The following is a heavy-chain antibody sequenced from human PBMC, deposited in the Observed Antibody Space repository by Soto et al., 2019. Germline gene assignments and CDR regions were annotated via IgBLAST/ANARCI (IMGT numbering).Heavy chain of an antibody. CDR2: INHSGST. V-gene: IGHV4-34*01. J-gene: IGHJ4*02. CDR3: AREGHGDVVVVAATLPYYDY. D-gene: IGHD2-15*01. Sequence: SETLSLTCAVYGGSFSGYYWSWIRQPPGKGLEWIGEINHSGSTNYNPSLKSRVTISVDTSKNQFSLKLSSVTAADTAVYYCAREGHGDVVVVAATLPYYDYWGQGTLVTVSS. CDR1: GGSFSGYY.